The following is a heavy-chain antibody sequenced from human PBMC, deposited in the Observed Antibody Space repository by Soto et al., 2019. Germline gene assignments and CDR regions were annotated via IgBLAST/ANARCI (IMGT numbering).Heavy chain of an antibody. CDR1: GDFITSGGYY. V-gene: IGHV4-31*03. D-gene: IGHD4-17*01. CDR3: ARVAHDYGDYADY. Sequence: SEMLSLTCTVSGDFITSGGYYWSWIRQHPGKGLEWIGYIYYSGSTYYNPSLKSRVTISVDTSKNQFSLKLSSVTAADTAVYYCARVAHDYGDYADYWGQGTLVTVSS. J-gene: IGHJ4*02. CDR2: IYYSGST.